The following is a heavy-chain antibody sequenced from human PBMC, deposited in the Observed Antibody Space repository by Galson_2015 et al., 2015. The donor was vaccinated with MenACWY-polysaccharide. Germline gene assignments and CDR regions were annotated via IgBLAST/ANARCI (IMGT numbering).Heavy chain of an antibody. CDR2: INADGSAT. Sequence: SLRLSCAASGFSLSTYWMHWVRHAPGKGLVWVSRINADGSATGYADSVRGRFTISRDNAKNTLYLEMNSLRAEDTAVYYCTKAGEKYGRGSSCPFNWFDPWGQGTLVTVSS. V-gene: IGHV3-74*01. D-gene: IGHD2-15*01. CDR1: GFSLSTYW. CDR3: TKAGEKYGRGSSCPFNWFDP. J-gene: IGHJ5*02.